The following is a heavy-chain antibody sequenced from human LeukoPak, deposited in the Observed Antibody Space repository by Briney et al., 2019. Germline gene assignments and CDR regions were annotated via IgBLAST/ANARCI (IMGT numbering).Heavy chain of an antibody. D-gene: IGHD1-26*01. Sequence: SVKVSCKASGGTFSSYAISWVRQAPGQGLEWMGGIIPIFGTANYAQKFQGRVTITADESTSTAYMELSSLRSEDTAVYYCASLATLIGYMGVWGKGTTVTVSS. CDR1: GGTFSSYA. CDR2: IIPIFGTA. CDR3: ASLATLIGYMGV. V-gene: IGHV1-69*13. J-gene: IGHJ6*03.